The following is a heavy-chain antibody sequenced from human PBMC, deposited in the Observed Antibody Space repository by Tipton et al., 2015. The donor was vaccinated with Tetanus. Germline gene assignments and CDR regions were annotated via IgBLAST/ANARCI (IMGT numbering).Heavy chain of an antibody. CDR2: ISGSGGST. Sequence: SLRLSCAASGFTFSSYAMSWVRQAPGKGLEWVSAISGSGGSTYYADSVRCRFTISRDNSKNTLYLQMNSLRAEDTAVYYCAKAPSLGDAFDIWGQGTMVTVSS. CDR1: GFTFSSYA. CDR3: AKAPSLGDAFDI. J-gene: IGHJ3*02. D-gene: IGHD3-16*02. V-gene: IGHV3-23*01.